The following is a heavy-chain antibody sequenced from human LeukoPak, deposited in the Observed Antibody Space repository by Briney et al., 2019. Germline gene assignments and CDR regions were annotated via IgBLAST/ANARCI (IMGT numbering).Heavy chain of an antibody. V-gene: IGHV4-34*01. CDR3: ARFNPLDIVVVVAATPAGWYFDL. CDR1: GGSFSGYY. J-gene: IGHJ2*01. CDR2: INHSGST. Sequence: SETLSLTCAVYGGSFSGYYWNWIRQPPGKGLEWIGEINHSGSTNYNPSLKSRVTISVDTSKNQFSLKLSSVTAADTAVYYCARFNPLDIVVVVAATPAGWYFDLWGRGTLVTVSP. D-gene: IGHD2-15*01.